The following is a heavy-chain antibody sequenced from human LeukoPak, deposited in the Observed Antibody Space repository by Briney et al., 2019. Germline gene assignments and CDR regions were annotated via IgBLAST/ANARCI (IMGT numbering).Heavy chain of an antibody. CDR1: GGSISSYY. D-gene: IGHD5-18*01. Sequence: PSETLSHTCTVSGGSISSYYWSWIRQPPGKGLEWIGYIYYSGNTNYNPSLKSRVTISIDTSKNQFSLKLSSVSAADTAVYYCARVGYSYAFDPWGGGDRVTVSS. J-gene: IGHJ5*02. CDR3: ARVGYSYAFDP. V-gene: IGHV4-59*08. CDR2: IYYSGNT.